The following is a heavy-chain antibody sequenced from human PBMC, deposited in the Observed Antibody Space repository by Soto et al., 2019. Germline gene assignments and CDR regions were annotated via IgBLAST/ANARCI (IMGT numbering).Heavy chain of an antibody. Sequence: QWRLVEAGGGVVQPGRSLRLSCTASGFIFSSYAMYWFRQPTGKGLEWVAVISHDGINKHYADSVKGRVTVSRDNSNHSLDLQLNSLRGEDTAMYYCARDMDSSAYFVKWCEPWGQGTLVTVSS. J-gene: IGHJ5*02. CDR3: ARDMDSSAYFVKWCEP. CDR2: ISHDGINK. CDR1: GFIFSSYA. D-gene: IGHD6-19*01. V-gene: IGHV3-30-3*01.